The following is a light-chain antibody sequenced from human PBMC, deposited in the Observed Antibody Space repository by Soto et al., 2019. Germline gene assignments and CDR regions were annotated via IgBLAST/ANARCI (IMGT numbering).Light chain of an antibody. CDR3: QSYDSSLSVV. CDR1: SSNIGAGYD. V-gene: IGLV1-40*01. CDR2: VNS. Sequence: QSVLTQPPSVSGAPGQRVTISCTGSSSNIGAGYDVHWYQQLPGTAPKLLIYVNSNRPSGVPDRFSGSKSGTSASLAITGLQAEDEADYYWQSYDSSLSVVFGGGTKLTVL. J-gene: IGLJ2*01.